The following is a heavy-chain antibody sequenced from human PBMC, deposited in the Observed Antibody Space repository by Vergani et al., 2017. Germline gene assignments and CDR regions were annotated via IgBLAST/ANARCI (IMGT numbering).Heavy chain of an antibody. CDR1: GGSISSSSYY. J-gene: IGHJ3*02. D-gene: IGHD3-10*01. CDR3: XTGAAPPYDGSGIWAFDI. V-gene: IGHV4-39*01. CDR2: IYYSGST. Sequence: QVQLQQWGAGLLKPSETLSLTCTVSGGSISSSSYYWGWIRQPPGKGLEWIGSIYYSGSTYYNPSLKSRVTISVDTSKNQFSLKLSPVTAADTAGYYCXTGAAPPYDGSGIWAFDIGGQGTMVTVSS.